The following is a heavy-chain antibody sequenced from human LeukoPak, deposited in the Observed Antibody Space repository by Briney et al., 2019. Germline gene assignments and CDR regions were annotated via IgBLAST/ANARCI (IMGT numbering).Heavy chain of an antibody. D-gene: IGHD5-12*01. V-gene: IGHV3-21*01. CDR1: GFTFSSYS. CDR2: ISSSSSYI. CDR3: AREGMVATFDY. Sequence: GGSLRLSCAASGFTFSSYSMNWVRQAPGKGLEWVSSISSSSSYIYYADSVKGRFTISRDKAKNSLYLQMNSLKAEDTAIYYCAREGMVATFDYWGQGTLVTVSS. J-gene: IGHJ4*02.